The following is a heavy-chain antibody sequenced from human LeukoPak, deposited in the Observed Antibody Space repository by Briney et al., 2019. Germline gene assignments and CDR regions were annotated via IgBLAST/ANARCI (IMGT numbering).Heavy chain of an antibody. D-gene: IGHD3-10*01. CDR1: GGSISSSSYY. Sequence: SETLSLTCTVSGGSISSSSYYWGWTRQPPGKGLEWIGSIYYSGSTYYNPSLKSRVTISVDTSKNQFSLKLSSVTAADTAVYYCARIRISGSGSYCNAPEYFQHWGQGTLVTVSS. J-gene: IGHJ1*01. CDR3: ARIRISGSGSYCNAPEYFQH. CDR2: IYYSGST. V-gene: IGHV4-39*07.